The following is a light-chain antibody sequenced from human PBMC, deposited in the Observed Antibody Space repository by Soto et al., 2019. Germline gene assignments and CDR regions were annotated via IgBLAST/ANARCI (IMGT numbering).Light chain of an antibody. CDR3: QQYGSSGT. V-gene: IGKV3-20*01. CDR1: QSVSSSY. CDR2: GAS. J-gene: IGKJ5*01. Sequence: EIVLTQSPGTLSLSPGERATLSCRASQSVSSSYLAWYQQKPGQAPRLLIYGASSRATGIPDRFSGSGSGTDFTLTISRLEPEEFAVYYCQQYGSSGTFGQGTRLEIK.